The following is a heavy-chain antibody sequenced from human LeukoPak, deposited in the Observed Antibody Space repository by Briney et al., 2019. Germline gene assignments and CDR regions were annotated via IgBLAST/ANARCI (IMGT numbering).Heavy chain of an antibody. D-gene: IGHD3-3*01. CDR1: GFTFSSYA. Sequence: PGGSLRLSCAASGFTFSSYAMHWVRQAPGKGLEWVAVISYDGSNKYYADSVKGRFTISRDNSKNTLYLQMNSLRAEDTAVYYCARVSLPLTYYDFWSGHFDPWGQGTLVTVSS. J-gene: IGHJ5*02. V-gene: IGHV3-30-3*01. CDR3: ARVSLPLTYYDFWSGHFDP. CDR2: ISYDGSNK.